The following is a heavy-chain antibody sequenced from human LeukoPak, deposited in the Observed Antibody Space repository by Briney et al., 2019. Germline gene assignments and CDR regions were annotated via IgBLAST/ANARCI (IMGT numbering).Heavy chain of an antibody. V-gene: IGHV4-59*01. CDR1: GGSISSYY. CDR2: IYYSGST. J-gene: IGHJ4*02. CDR3: ARVPNHYDSSGYPSTLFYY. Sequence: SETLSLTCTVSGGSISSYYWSWIRQPPGKGLEWIGHIYYSGSTNYNPSLKSRVTISVDTSKNQFSLKLSSVTAADTAVYYCARVPNHYDSSGYPSTLFYYWGQGTLVTVSS. D-gene: IGHD3-22*01.